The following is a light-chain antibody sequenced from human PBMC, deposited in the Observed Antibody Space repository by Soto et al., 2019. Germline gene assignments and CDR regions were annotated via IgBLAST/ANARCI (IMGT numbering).Light chain of an antibody. CDR2: SNN. Sequence: QSVLTQPPSASGTPGQRVTISCSGSSSNIGSNTVNWYQQLPGTAPKLLIYSNNQRPSGVPDRFSGSKSGTSASLAISGLQPDDKADYNCAAWDDSLNGWVFGGGTKLTVL. J-gene: IGLJ3*02. V-gene: IGLV1-44*01. CDR1: SSNIGSNT. CDR3: AAWDDSLNGWV.